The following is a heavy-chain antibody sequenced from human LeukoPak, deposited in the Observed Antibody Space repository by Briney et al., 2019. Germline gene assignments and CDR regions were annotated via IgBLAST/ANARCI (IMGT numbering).Heavy chain of an antibody. CDR1: GGSVSSGSYY. Sequence: SETLSLTCTVSGGSVSSGSYYWSWTRQPPGKGLEWIGYIYYSGSTNYNPSLKSRVTISVDMSKNQFSLRLSSVTTADTAVYYCARVPGGGTAANWGQGTMVTVSS. CDR2: IYYSGST. CDR3: ARVPGGGTAAN. V-gene: IGHV4-61*01. D-gene: IGHD1-7*01. J-gene: IGHJ3*01.